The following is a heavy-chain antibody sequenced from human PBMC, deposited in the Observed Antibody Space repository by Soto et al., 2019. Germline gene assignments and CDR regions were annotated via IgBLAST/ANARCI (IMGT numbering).Heavy chain of an antibody. J-gene: IGHJ4*02. CDR2: IKQDGSEK. D-gene: IGHD3-22*01. CDR3: ARDPNDSSGYYFDY. CDR1: GFTFSSYW. Sequence: GGSLRLSCAASGFTFSSYWMSWVRQAPGKGLEWVANIKQDGSEKYYVDSVKGQFTISRDNAKNSLYLQMNSLRAEDTAVYYCARDPNDSSGYYFDYWGQGTLVTVSS. V-gene: IGHV3-7*01.